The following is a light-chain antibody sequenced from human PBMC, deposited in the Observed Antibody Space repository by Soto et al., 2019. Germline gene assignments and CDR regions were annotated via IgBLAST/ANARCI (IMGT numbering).Light chain of an antibody. CDR1: QSVSSNY. J-gene: IGKJ4*01. CDR2: GAS. V-gene: IGKV3-20*01. CDR3: QQYGRSPLT. Sequence: IVWTQAPGTRSLSPGERATLSCSASQSVSSNYLARYQQKPGQAPRLLIYGASSMSTGIPDRFSGSGYGTDFTLTISRLEPEGVAVYHCQQYGRSPLTFGGGTKVEIK.